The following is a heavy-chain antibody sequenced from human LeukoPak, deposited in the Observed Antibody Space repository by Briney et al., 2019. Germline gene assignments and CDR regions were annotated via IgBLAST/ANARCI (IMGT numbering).Heavy chain of an antibody. V-gene: IGHV1-69*13. CDR3: ARMYYDFWSGLVGSQRTNYYYYYMDV. D-gene: IGHD3-3*01. CDR1: GGTFSSYA. CDR2: IISIFGTA. J-gene: IGHJ6*03. Sequence: GASVKVSCKASGGTFSSYAISWVRQAPGQGLEWMGGIISIFGTANYAQKFQGRVTITADESTSTAYMELSSLRSEDTAVYYCARMYYDFWSGLVGSQRTNYYYYYMDVWGKGTTVTVSS.